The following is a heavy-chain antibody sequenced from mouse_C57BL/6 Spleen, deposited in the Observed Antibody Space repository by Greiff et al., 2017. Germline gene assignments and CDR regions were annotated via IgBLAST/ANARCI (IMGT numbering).Heavy chain of an antibody. CDR2: INPSNGGT. Sequence: QVQLQQPGTELVKPGASVKLSCKASGYTFTSYWMHWVKQRPGQGLEWIGNINPSNGGTNYNEKFKGKATLTVDKSSSTAYMQRSSLTAEDSAVYYCARGRLRQGFAYWGQGTLVTVSA. CDR3: ARGRLRQGFAY. V-gene: IGHV1-53*01. J-gene: IGHJ3*01. CDR1: GYTFTSYW. D-gene: IGHD2-4*01.